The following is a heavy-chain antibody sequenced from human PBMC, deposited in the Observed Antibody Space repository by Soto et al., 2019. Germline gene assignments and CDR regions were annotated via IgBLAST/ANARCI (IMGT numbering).Heavy chain of an antibody. Sequence: PSETLSLTCVVSGDSISSNNWWSWVRQPPGKGLQWIGEINDSDSTNYNPSLKSRVTISVDKSKNQFSLKVYSVTAADTAVYYCVRMMVRGVIGSYYCYFYGMDVWGQGTTVTVSS. CDR3: VRMMVRGVIGSYYCYFYGMDV. V-gene: IGHV4-4*02. J-gene: IGHJ6*02. D-gene: IGHD3-10*01. CDR2: INDSDST. CDR1: GDSISSNNW.